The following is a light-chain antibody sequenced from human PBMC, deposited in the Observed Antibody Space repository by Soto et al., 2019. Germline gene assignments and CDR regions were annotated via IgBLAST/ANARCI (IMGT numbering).Light chain of an antibody. CDR3: QQYNSYSWT. J-gene: IGKJ1*01. CDR1: QSISNW. V-gene: IGKV1-5*02. CDR2: DAS. Sequence: DIQMTQSPSTLSASVGDRVTIICRASQSISNWLAWYQQKAGKAPKLLIYDASTLESGVPSRFSGSRSGTEFTLTISSLQPDDFATYYCQQYNSYSWTFGQGTKVDIK.